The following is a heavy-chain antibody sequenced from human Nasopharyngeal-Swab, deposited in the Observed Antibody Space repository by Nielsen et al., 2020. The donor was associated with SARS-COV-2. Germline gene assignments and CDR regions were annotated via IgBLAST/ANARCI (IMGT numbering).Heavy chain of an antibody. V-gene: IGHV3-33*01. Sequence: WIRQPPGKGLEWVAVIWYDGSNKYYADSVKGRFTISRDNSKNTLYLQMNSLRAEDTAVYYCARGPDYYGSGSYYNSVLRGYYFDYWGQGTLVTVSS. CDR3: ARGPDYYGSGSYYNSVLRGYYFDY. CDR2: IWYDGSNK. D-gene: IGHD3-10*01. J-gene: IGHJ4*02.